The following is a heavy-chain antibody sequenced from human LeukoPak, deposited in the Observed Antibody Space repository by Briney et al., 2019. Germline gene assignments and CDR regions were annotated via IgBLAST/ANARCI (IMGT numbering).Heavy chain of an antibody. D-gene: IGHD3-22*01. CDR3: ARVGYDSSGYYPHSDY. CDR2: IIPIFGTA. CDR1: GGTFSSYA. J-gene: IGHJ4*02. V-gene: IGHV1-69*01. Sequence: SVKVSCKASGGTFSSYAISWVRQAPGQGLEWMGGIIPIFGTANYAQKFQGRVTITADESTSTAYMELSSLRSEDTAVYYCARVGYDSSGYYPHSDYWGQGTLVTVSS.